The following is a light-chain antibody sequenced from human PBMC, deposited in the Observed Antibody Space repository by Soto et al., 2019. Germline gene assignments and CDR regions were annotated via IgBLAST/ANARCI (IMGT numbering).Light chain of an antibody. CDR3: SSYAGSKNLGV. J-gene: IGLJ3*02. CDR2: EVS. V-gene: IGLV2-8*01. Sequence: QSVLTQPPSASGSPGQSVTISCTGTSSDIGGYNYVSWYQHHPGKAPKVMIYEVSKRPSGVPDRFSGSKSGNTASLTVSGLQPEDEADYYCSSYAGSKNLGVFGGGTKLTVL. CDR1: SSDIGGYNY.